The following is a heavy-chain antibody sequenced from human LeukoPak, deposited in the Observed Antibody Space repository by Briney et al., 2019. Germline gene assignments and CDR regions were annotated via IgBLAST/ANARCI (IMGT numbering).Heavy chain of an antibody. CDR2: IHYSGSP. CDR1: GGPISSYY. Sequence: SETLSLTCTVSGGPISSYYWNWIRQPPGKGLEWIGYIHYSGSPTYNPSLKSRVSISLDTSKNQISLKLSSVTAADTAVYYCARAKDTSGYYSHFDYWGQGTLVTVSS. V-gene: IGHV4-59*01. D-gene: IGHD3-22*01. J-gene: IGHJ4*02. CDR3: ARAKDTSGYYSHFDY.